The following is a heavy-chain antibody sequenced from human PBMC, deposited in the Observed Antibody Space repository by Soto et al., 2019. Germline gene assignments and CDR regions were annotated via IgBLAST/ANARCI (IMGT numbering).Heavy chain of an antibody. Sequence: QVQLVQSGAEVKKPGSSVKVSCKASGGTFSSYAISWVRQAPGQGLEWMGGIIPIFGTANYAQKFQGRVTTTSDQSTSTAYMELSSLRSADTAVYYCAIYCSGGSCYGRTNWFDPWGQGTLVTVSS. D-gene: IGHD2-15*01. CDR1: GGTFSSYA. CDR2: IIPIFGTA. CDR3: AIYCSGGSCYGRTNWFDP. J-gene: IGHJ5*02. V-gene: IGHV1-69*01.